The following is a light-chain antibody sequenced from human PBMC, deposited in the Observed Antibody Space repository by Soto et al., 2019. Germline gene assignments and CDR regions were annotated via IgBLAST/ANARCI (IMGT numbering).Light chain of an antibody. CDR1: QSVSSY. J-gene: IGKJ4*01. Sequence: EIVLTQSPATLSLSPGERATLSCRASQSVSSYLAWYQQKPGQAPRLLIYDASNRATAISARFSGSGSGTDFTLTISSLEPEDFAVYYCQQRRNWPLTFGGGTKVEI. CDR2: DAS. CDR3: QQRRNWPLT. V-gene: IGKV3-11*01.